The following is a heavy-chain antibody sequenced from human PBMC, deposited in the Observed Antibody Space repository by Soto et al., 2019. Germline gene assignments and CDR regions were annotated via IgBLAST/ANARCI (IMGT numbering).Heavy chain of an antibody. V-gene: IGHV4-31*03. CDR1: GGSISSGGYY. J-gene: IGHJ5*02. D-gene: IGHD2-15*01. CDR2: IYYSGST. Sequence: SETLSLTCTVSGGSISSGGYYWSWIRQHPGKGLEWIGYIYYSGSTYYNPSLKSRVTISVDTSKNQFSLKLSSVTAADTAVYYCAREKLLEEAQRNNWFDPWGQGTLVTVSS. CDR3: AREKLLEEAQRNNWFDP.